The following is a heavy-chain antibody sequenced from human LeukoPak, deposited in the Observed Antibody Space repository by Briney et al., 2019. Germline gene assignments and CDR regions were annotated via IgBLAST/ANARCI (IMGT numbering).Heavy chain of an antibody. J-gene: IGHJ5*02. CDR2: IWYGGSNK. CDR1: GFTFSSYG. Sequence: GGSLRLSCAASGFTFSSYGMHWVRQAPGKGLEWVAVIWYGGSNKYYADSVRGRFTILIDNSKNTLYPQMKSLRAEDKAVYYCARGYSSSWYNWFDPWGQGTLVTVSS. D-gene: IGHD6-13*01. V-gene: IGHV3-33*01. CDR3: ARGYSSSWYNWFDP.